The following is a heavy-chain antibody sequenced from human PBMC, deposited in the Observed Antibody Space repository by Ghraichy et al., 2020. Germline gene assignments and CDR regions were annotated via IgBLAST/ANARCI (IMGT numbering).Heavy chain of an antibody. V-gene: IGHV4-59*11. J-gene: IGHJ3*01. Sequence: SETLSLTCTVSGDSITNHYWCWVWLPPGQGLERIGFIYYRGSTSSNPSLKNRVTISVDTSKREIYLRLNSVPAAATAVDFCAREKWLSPNAVNRWGQGTWVTCSS. CDR2: IYYRGST. CDR3: AREKWLSPNAVNR. CDR1: GDSITNHY. D-gene: IGHD6-19*01.